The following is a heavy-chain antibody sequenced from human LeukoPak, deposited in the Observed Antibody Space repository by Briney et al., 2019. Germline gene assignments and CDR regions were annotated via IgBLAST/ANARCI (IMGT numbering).Heavy chain of an antibody. J-gene: IGHJ4*02. Sequence: PGGSLILSCAASGFTFTRNAMAWVRQAPGKGLEWVSAIDGSGGTTFYADSVKGRVTISRVQSTNTVYLQMNSLRADDTVVYYCAKAHCSSTSCSRADNWGQGTLVTVSS. CDR2: IDGSGGTT. D-gene: IGHD2-2*01. CDR3: AKAHCSSTSCSRADN. V-gene: IGHV3-23*01. CDR1: GFTFTRNA.